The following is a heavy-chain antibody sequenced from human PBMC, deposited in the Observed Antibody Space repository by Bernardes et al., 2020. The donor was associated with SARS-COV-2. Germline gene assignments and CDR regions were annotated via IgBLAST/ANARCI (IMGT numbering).Heavy chain of an antibody. CDR2: FYSSGNT. J-gene: IGHJ6*02. D-gene: IGHD2-21*02. Sequence: CTVSGGSISSGGYYWGWIRQPPGKGLEWIVSFYSSGNTYYNPSLQSRLSKSIDTSKNQFSLRLSSVTAADTAVYYCAGSSCGADCYIGGLRSWDYGMDVWGQGTTVTVSS. CDR3: AGSSCGADCYIGGLRSWDYGMDV. CDR1: GGSISSGGYY. V-gene: IGHV4-39*01.